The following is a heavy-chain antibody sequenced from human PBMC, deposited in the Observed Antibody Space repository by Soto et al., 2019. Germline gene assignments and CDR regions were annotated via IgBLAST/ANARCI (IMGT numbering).Heavy chain of an antibody. V-gene: IGHV3-48*02. CDR2: ISSSSNTI. D-gene: IGHD3-22*01. CDR1: GCTFHNFH. CDR3: ARDGTYFDCGFYLHNDP. Sequence: GAPRLSCAAYGCTFHNFHMNWVRQAPGKGMEWVSYISSSSNTIYYADSVKGRFTISRDNAENSLFLQMTSLRDDDTAVYYCARDGTYFDCGFYLHNDP. J-gene: IGHJ5*02.